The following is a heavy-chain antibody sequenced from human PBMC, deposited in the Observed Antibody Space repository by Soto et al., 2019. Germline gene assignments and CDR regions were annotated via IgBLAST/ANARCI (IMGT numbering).Heavy chain of an antibody. V-gene: IGHV1-8*01. D-gene: IGHD3-10*01. Sequence: ASVKVSCKASGYTFTSYDINWVRQATGQGLEWMGWMNPNSGNTGYAQKFQGRVTMTRNTSISTAYMELSSLRSEDTAVYYCARGAYGSGSYYNPNWFDPWGQGTLVTVSS. CDR1: GYTFTSYD. CDR2: MNPNSGNT. J-gene: IGHJ5*02. CDR3: ARGAYGSGSYYNPNWFDP.